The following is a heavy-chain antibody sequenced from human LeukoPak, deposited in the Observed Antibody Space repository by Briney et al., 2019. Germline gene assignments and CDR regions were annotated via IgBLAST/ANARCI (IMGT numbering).Heavy chain of an antibody. D-gene: IGHD1-26*01. V-gene: IGHV4-39*07. CDR2: INFSGTT. J-gene: IGHJ4*02. CDR3: ATYPKREPWETLDH. CDR1: GGSISSSRFF. Sequence: PSETLSLTCTVSGGSISSSRFFWAWIRQPPGKGLEGIGNINFSGTTYYNPSLKSRVTLSVDPTKNQFSLRLSSVTAADTAVYYCATYPKREPWETLDHWGQGTLVTVSS.